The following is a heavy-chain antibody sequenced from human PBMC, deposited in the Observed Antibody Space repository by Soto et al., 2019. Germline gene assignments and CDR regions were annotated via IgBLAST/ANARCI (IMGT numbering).Heavy chain of an antibody. Sequence: SGPTLVNPTQTLTLTCTFSGFSLSTSGMCVSWIRQPPGKALEWLARIDWDDDKYYSTSLKTRLTISKDTSKNQVVLTMTNMDPVDTATYYCARTSRYYDILTGYYSLFDYWGQGTLVTVSS. CDR1: GFSLSTSGMC. CDR2: IDWDDDK. V-gene: IGHV2-70*11. J-gene: IGHJ4*02. CDR3: ARTSRYYDILTGYYSLFDY. D-gene: IGHD3-9*01.